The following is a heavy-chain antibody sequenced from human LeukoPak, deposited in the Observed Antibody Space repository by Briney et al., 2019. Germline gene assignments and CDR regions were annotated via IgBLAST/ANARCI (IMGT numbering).Heavy chain of an antibody. J-gene: IGHJ4*02. D-gene: IGHD4-23*01. CDR2: IYSGGST. Sequence: GGSLRLSCAASGLTVSSNFMSWVRQAPGKGLEWVSLIYSGGSTYYADSVKGRFTISRDNAKSSLYLQMDSLRAEDTAVYYCARDRFWSRGFNSGGPLHYFDSWGQGTLVTVSS. CDR3: ARDRFWSRGFNSGGPLHYFDS. V-gene: IGHV3-53*05. CDR1: GLTVSSNF.